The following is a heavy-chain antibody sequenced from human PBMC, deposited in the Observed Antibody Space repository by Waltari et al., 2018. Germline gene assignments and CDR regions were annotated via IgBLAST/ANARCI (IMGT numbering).Heavy chain of an antibody. D-gene: IGHD6-13*01. CDR1: GFTVSSHY. Sequence: EVQLVESGGGLIQPGGSLRLSCAASGFTVSSHYMSWVRPAPGKGLEWVSVIYSGGSTYDADSVKGRFTISRDNSKNTLYLQMNSLRAEDTAVYYCAREFRGTAAAGYFDYWGQGTLVTVSS. V-gene: IGHV3-53*01. CDR3: AREFRGTAAAGYFDY. CDR2: IYSGGST. J-gene: IGHJ4*02.